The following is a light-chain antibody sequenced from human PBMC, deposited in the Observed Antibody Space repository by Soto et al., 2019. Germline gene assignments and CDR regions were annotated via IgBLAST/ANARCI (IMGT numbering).Light chain of an antibody. CDR3: QQFNNWPWT. CDR2: GAS. CDR1: QSVSSN. J-gene: IGKJ1*01. V-gene: IGKV3-15*01. Sequence: EVGMAQSPATVSVSPGERARHAGRASQSVSSNLAWYQQKPGQAPRLLIYGASTRATGVPPRFSGSGSGTEFTLTISSLQSEDFAVYYCQQFNNWPWTFGQGTKVDIK.